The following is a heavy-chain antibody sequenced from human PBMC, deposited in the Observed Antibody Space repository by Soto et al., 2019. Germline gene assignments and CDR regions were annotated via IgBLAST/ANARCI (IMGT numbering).Heavy chain of an antibody. CDR2: IYYSGST. CDR1: GGSISSGGYY. J-gene: IGHJ4*02. V-gene: IGHV4-31*03. CDR3: AGSGRVGLVSVEY. D-gene: IGHD3-10*01. Sequence: SETPSLTCTVSGGSISSGGYYWSWIRQDPGKGLEWIGYIYYSGSTYYNPSLKSRVTISVDTSKNQFSLKLSSVTAADTSGFYCAGSGRVGLVSVEYGGQGTLVTVSS.